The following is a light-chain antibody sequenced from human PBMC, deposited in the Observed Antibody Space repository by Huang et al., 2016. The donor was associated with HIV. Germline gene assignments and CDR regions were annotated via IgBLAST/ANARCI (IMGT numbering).Light chain of an antibody. V-gene: IGKV3-20*01. Sequence: EVVLTQSPGTLSLSPGEGATLSCRASQAVSSDYFAWDQHKPGQAPRLLIYGASSRAAGIPDRFGGSGSGTDFTLTISRVEPEDFAVYYCQQYGNSASYTFGQGTKLEIK. CDR1: QAVSSDY. CDR3: QQYGNSASYT. CDR2: GAS. J-gene: IGKJ2*01.